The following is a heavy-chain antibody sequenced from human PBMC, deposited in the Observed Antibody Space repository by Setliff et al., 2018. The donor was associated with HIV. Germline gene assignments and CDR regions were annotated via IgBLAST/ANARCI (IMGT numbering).Heavy chain of an antibody. V-gene: IGHV3-66*02. Sequence: GGSLRLSCAASGFTVSGYYMAWVRQAPGKGLEWVSTICSGGSTYHADSVKGRFTLSRDSSKNTLSLQMNSLRPEDTAVYYCARVRLYNAALDYWGQGTLVTVSS. CDR1: GFTVSGYY. CDR2: ICSGGST. D-gene: IGHD3-10*01. J-gene: IGHJ4*02. CDR3: ARVRLYNAALDY.